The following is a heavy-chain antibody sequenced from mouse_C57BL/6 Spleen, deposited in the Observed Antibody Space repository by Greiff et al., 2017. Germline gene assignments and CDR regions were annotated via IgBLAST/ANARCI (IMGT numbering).Heavy chain of an antibody. CDR2: ISSGGSYT. CDR1: GFTFSSYG. V-gene: IGHV5-6*02. D-gene: IGHD2-3*01. Sequence: EVKLVESGGDLVKPGGSLKLSCAASGFTFSSYGMSWVRQTPDKRLEWVATISSGGSYTYYPDSVKGRFTISRDNAKNTLYLQMSSLKSEDTAMYYCARQGIDDGYSFFAYWGQGTLVTVSA. J-gene: IGHJ3*01. CDR3: ARQGIDDGYSFFAY.